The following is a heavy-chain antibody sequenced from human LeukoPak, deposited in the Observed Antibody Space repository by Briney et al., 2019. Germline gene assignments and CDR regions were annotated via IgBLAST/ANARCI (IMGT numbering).Heavy chain of an antibody. D-gene: IGHD3-22*01. CDR2: IYYSGST. Sequence: SETLSLTCTVSGGSISSYYWSWIRQPPGKGLEWIGYIYYSGSTNYNPSLKSRVTISVDTSKNQFSLKLSSVTAADTAVYYCARGIRSYYYDSSGYYNWFDPWGQGTLVTVSS. V-gene: IGHV4-59*01. CDR1: GGSISSYY. J-gene: IGHJ5*02. CDR3: ARGIRSYYYDSSGYYNWFDP.